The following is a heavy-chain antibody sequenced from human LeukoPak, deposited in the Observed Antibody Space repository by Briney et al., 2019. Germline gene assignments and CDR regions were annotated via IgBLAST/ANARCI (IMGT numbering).Heavy chain of an antibody. V-gene: IGHV3-7*01. D-gene: IGHD3-10*01. Sequence: GGSLRLSCAASGFTFSNYWMSWVRQARGKGLEWVANIKQDGSEKYYVDSVTGRFTISRDNAKNSLYLQMNSLRAEDTAVYYCARWATSYDFWGQGTLVTVSS. CDR1: GFTFSNYW. J-gene: IGHJ4*02. CDR2: IKQDGSEK. CDR3: ARWATSYDF.